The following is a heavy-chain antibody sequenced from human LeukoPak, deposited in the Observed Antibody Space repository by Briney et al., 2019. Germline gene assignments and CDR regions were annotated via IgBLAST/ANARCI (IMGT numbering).Heavy chain of an antibody. Sequence: ASVKVSCKASGYTFTGYYTHWVRQAPGQGLEWMGWINPNSGGTYYAQKFQGRVTMTRDTSISTAYMELSRLRSEDTAVYYCARDLDLDYDSSGGRFDYWGQGTLVTVSS. CDR3: ARDLDLDYDSSGGRFDY. V-gene: IGHV1-2*02. CDR1: GYTFTGYY. D-gene: IGHD3-22*01. CDR2: INPNSGGT. J-gene: IGHJ4*02.